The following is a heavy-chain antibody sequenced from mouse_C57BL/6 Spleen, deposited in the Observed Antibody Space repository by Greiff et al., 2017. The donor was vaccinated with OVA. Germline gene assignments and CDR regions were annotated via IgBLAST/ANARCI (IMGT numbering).Heavy chain of an antibody. CDR3: AFYGSTYYAMDY. CDR1: GYTFTSYW. V-gene: IGHV1-74*01. J-gene: IGHJ4*01. CDR2: IHPSDSDT. Sequence: QVQLKQPGAELVKPGASVKVSCKASGYTFTSYWMHWVKQRPGQGLEWIGRIHPSDSDTNYNQKFKGKATLTVDKSSSTAYMQLSSLTSEDSAVYYCAFYGSTYYAMDYWGQGTSVTVSS. D-gene: IGHD1-1*01.